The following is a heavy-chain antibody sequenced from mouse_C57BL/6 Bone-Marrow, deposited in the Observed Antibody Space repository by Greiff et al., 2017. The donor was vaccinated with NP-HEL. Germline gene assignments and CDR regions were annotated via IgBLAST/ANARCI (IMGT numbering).Heavy chain of an antibody. J-gene: IGHJ4*01. CDR3: ARCGYYPYAMDY. CDR2: INPNNGGT. D-gene: IGHD2-3*01. CDR1: GYTFTDYY. V-gene: IGHV1-26*01. Sequence: EVQLQQSGPELVKPGASVKISCKASGYTFTDYYMNWVKQSHGKSLEWIGDINPNNGGTSYNQKFKGKATLTVDKSSSTAYMELRSLTSEDSAVYYCARCGYYPYAMDYWGQGTSVTVSS.